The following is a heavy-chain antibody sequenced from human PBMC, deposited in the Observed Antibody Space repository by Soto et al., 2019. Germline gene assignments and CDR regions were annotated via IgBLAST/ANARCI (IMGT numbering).Heavy chain of an antibody. V-gene: IGHV1-2*04. CDR2: INPNSGGT. D-gene: IGHD6-19*01. CDR1: GYTFTGYY. CDR3: ARDRWLSYYYYGMNA. J-gene: IGHJ6*02. Sequence: GASVKGSWKSSGYTFTGYYRRCVLQAPGQGLEWMGWINPNSGGTNYAQKFQGWVTMTRDTSISTAYMELSRLRSDDTAVYYCARDRWLSYYYYGMNAWGQGTTVTVS.